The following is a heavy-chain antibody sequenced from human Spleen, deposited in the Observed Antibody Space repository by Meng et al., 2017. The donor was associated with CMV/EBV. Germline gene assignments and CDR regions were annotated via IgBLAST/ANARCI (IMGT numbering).Heavy chain of an antibody. D-gene: IGHD1-26*01. CDR1: GYTFTDYY. CDR3: SRGPVGSYLNFDL. Sequence: ASVKVSCKASGYTFTDYYMHWVRQAPGQGLEWMGWLNPNSGGTNYAQMFEGRVTMTRDTSTSTADMELSRLTSDDTAVYYCSRGPVGSYLNFDLWGRGTLDTVSS. J-gene: IGHJ2*01. V-gene: IGHV1-2*02. CDR2: LNPNSGGT.